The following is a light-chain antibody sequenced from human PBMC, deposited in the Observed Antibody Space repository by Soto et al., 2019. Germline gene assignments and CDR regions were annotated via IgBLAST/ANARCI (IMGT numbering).Light chain of an antibody. CDR1: TSNIGAGYD. Sequence: QSVLTQPPSVSAAPGQRVTIPCTGSTSNIGAGYDVHWYQQVPGTAPKLLIYANNNRPSGVPDRFSGSRSGTSATLAITGLQAEDETDYYCCSYAGSSTPYVFGTGTKVTVL. CDR3: CSYAGSSTPYV. V-gene: IGLV1-40*01. CDR2: ANN. J-gene: IGLJ1*01.